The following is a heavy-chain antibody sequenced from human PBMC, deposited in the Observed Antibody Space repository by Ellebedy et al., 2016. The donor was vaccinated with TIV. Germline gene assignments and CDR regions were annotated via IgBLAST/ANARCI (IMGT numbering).Heavy chain of an antibody. Sequence: SQTLSLTXXISGDSVSSNSAAWNWIRQSPSRGLEWLGRTYYRSKWYNDYAVSVRSRITINPDTSKNQVSLHLNSVTPEDTAVYYCAREIAILRGVLNPFDYWGQGTLVTVSS. CDR2: TYYRSKWYN. CDR3: AREIAILRGVLNPFDY. J-gene: IGHJ4*02. D-gene: IGHD3-10*01. V-gene: IGHV6-1*01. CDR1: GDSVSSNSAA.